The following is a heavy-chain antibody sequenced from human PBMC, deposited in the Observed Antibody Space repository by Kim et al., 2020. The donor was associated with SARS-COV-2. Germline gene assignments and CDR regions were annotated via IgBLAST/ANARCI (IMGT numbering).Heavy chain of an antibody. V-gene: IGHV3-23*01. CDR2: TSGRGTSS. J-gene: IGHJ4*02. CDR1: GFGFSTYA. D-gene: IGHD5-12*01. CDR3: AKESAGNGYYYFDY. Sequence: GGSLRLSCAASGFGFSTYAMNWVRQAPGKGLQWVSGTSGRGTSSYYADSVKGRFTISRDNSNNTVYLQMNSLRADDTAIYYCAKESAGNGYYYFDYWGQGILVTVSS.